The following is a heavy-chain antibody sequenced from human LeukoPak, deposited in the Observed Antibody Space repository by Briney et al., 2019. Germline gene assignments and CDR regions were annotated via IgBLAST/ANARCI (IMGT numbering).Heavy chain of an antibody. CDR1: GYTFTSYD. V-gene: IGHV1-8*01. J-gene: IGHJ6*03. Sequence: GASVKVSCKASGYTFTSYDINWVRQATGQGLEWMGWMNPNSGNTGYAQKFQGRVTMTRNTSISTAYMELSSLRSEDTAVYYCARGQDSSSWYYYYYYMDVWGNGTTVTISS. D-gene: IGHD6-13*01. CDR2: MNPNSGNT. CDR3: ARGQDSSSWYYYYYYMDV.